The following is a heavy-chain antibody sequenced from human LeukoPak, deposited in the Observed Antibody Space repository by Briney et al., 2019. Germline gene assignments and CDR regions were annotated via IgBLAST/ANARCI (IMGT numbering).Heavy chain of an antibody. V-gene: IGHV4-59*01. CDR3: ARVPPYCGGDCYFDY. D-gene: IGHD2-21*02. Sequence: SETLSLTCTVSRGSISSYYWSWIRQPPGKGLEWIGYIYNSGSTNYNPSLKSRVTISVDTSKNQFSLKLSSVTAADTAVYYCARVPPYCGGDCYFDYWGQGTLVTVS. CDR1: RGSISSYY. CDR2: IYNSGST. J-gene: IGHJ4*02.